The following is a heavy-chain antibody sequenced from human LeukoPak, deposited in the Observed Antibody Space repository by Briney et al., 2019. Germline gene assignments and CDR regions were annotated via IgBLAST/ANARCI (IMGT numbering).Heavy chain of an antibody. CDR2: ISSSGVYI. CDR1: GFTFSDYY. V-gene: IGHV3-11*04. Sequence: GGSLRLSCAASGFTFSDYYMSWIRQAPGKGLEWVSSISSSGVYIYYADSVKGRFTISRDNAKNSLYLQMNSLRAEDTAVYYCAELGITMIGGVWGKGTTVTISS. CDR3: AELGITMIGGV. J-gene: IGHJ6*04. D-gene: IGHD3-10*02.